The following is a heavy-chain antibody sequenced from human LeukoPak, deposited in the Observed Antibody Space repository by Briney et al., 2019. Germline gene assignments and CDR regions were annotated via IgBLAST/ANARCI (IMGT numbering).Heavy chain of an antibody. D-gene: IGHD2-21*02. J-gene: IGHJ6*03. CDR1: GFTFSSYE. CDR2: ISSSGSTI. CDR3: ARVIVVVTGNYMDV. Sequence: GGSLRLSRAASGFTFSSYEMNWVRQAPGKGLEWVSYISSSGSTIYYADSVKGRFTISRDNAKNSLYLQMNSLRAEDTAVYYCARVIVVVTGNYMDVWGKGTTVTISS. V-gene: IGHV3-48*03.